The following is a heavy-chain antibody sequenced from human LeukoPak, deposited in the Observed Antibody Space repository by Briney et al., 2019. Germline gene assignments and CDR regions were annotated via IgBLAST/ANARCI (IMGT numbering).Heavy chain of an antibody. V-gene: IGHV6-1*01. J-gene: IGHJ6*02. CDR3: TRDQDGMDV. Sequence: SQTLSLTFAISGDSVSSNIAAWNWIRQSPSRGLEWLGRTYYRSRWYFDYAASVKSRLSINPDTSKNQFSLQLNSVTPEDTGVYYCTRDQDGMDVWGQGTTVTVSS. CDR2: TYYRSRWYF. CDR1: GDSVSSNIAA.